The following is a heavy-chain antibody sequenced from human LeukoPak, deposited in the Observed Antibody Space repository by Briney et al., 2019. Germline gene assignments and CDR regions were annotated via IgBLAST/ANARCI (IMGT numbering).Heavy chain of an antibody. CDR1: GGSISSYY. Sequence: SETLSLTCTVSGGSISSYYWSWIRQPAGKGLEWIGRIYTSGSTDYNPSLKSRVTMSVDTSKNQFSLKLSSVTAADTAVYYCARGKVVAGTPGQNSWDYWGQGTLVTVSS. J-gene: IGHJ4*02. CDR2: IYTSGST. D-gene: IGHD6-19*01. CDR3: ARGKVVAGTPGQNSWDY. V-gene: IGHV4-4*07.